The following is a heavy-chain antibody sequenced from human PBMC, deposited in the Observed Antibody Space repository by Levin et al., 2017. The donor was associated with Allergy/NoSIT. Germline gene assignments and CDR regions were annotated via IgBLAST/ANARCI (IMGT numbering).Heavy chain of an antibody. J-gene: IGHJ4*02. CDR3: TRDPHLLYGPPRNSVDY. D-gene: IGHD2-2*02. CDR1: GFTFGDYA. Sequence: GGSLRLSCTASGFTFGDYAMSWFRQAPGKGLEWVGFIRSKAYGGTTEYAASVKGRFTISRDDSKSIAYLQMNSLKTEDTAVYYCTRDPHLLYGPPRNSVDYWGQGTLVTVSS. CDR2: IRSKAYGGTT. V-gene: IGHV3-49*03.